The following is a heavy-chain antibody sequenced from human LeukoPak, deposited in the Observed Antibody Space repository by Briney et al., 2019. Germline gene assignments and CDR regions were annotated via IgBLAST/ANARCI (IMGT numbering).Heavy chain of an antibody. CDR3: ARVRDGIIVVVPAASLDY. V-gene: IGHV1-18*01. J-gene: IGHJ4*02. CDR2: ISAYNGNT. D-gene: IGHD2-2*01. CDR1: GYTFTSYG. Sequence: ASVKVSCKASGYTFTSYGISWVRQAPGQGLEWMGWISAYNGNTNYAQKLQGRVTMTTDTSTSTAYMELRSLRSDDTAVYYCARVRDGIIVVVPAASLDYWGQGTLVTVPS.